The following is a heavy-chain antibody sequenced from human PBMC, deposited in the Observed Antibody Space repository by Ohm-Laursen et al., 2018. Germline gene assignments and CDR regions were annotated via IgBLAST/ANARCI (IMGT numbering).Heavy chain of an antibody. D-gene: IGHD5-24*01. CDR3: AWRDNYFDY. CDR1: GFTFSSYG. CDR2: ISYDGSNK. V-gene: IGHV3-30*03. J-gene: IGHJ4*02. Sequence: SLRLSCAASGFTFSSYGMHWVRQAPGKGLEWVAVISYDGSNKYYADSVKGRFTISRDNSKNTLYLQMNSLRAEDTAVYYCAWRDNYFDYWGQGTLVTVSS.